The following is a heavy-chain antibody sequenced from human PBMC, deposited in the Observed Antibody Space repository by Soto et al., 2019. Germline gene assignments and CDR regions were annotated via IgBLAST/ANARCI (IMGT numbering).Heavy chain of an antibody. D-gene: IGHD3-22*01. CDR2: IRSKANSYAT. CDR3: TRQGSSGYAFDY. J-gene: IGHJ4*02. Sequence: HPGGSLRLSCAASGFTFSGSAMHWVRQASGKGLEWVGRIRSKANSYATAYAASVKGRFTISRDDSKNTAYLQMNSLKTEDTAVYYCTRQGSSGYAFDYWGQGPLVTVSS. V-gene: IGHV3-73*01. CDR1: GFTFSGSA.